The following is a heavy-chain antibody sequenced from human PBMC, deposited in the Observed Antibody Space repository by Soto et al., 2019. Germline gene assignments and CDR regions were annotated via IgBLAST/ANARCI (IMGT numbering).Heavy chain of an antibody. Sequence: PGGSLSLSCAASGFTFTHYGMHWVRPTPGKGLEWVASVSYDGRKTYSVDSVKGRFTISRDNSKSTLYLQMNSLRAEDTAVYYCAKAQIKFACYTSSCSGEIVDVWGQGTTVTVSS. D-gene: IGHD2-2*01. CDR2: VSYDGRKT. CDR3: AKAQIKFACYTSSCSGEIVDV. J-gene: IGHJ6*02. V-gene: IGHV3-30*18. CDR1: GFTFTHYG.